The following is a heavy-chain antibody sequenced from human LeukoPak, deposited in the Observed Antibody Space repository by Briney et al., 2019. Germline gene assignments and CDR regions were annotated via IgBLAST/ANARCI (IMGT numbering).Heavy chain of an antibody. CDR1: GFTFSSYT. Sequence: AGGSLRLSCAASGFTFSSYTMNWVRQAPGKGLEWVSSISGSTNYIYYADSVKGRFTISRDNAKNSLYLQMNSLRAEDTAVYYCARGYCSSTSCYGYFDYWGQGTLVTVSS. D-gene: IGHD2-2*01. J-gene: IGHJ4*02. CDR2: ISGSTNYI. V-gene: IGHV3-21*01. CDR3: ARGYCSSTSCYGYFDY.